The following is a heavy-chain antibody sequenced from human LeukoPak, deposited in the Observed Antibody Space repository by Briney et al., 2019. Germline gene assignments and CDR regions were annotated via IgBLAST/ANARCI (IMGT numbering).Heavy chain of an antibody. J-gene: IGHJ4*02. D-gene: IGHD6-13*01. CDR3: ARVGQQLLDY. Sequence: GGSLGLSCAASGFTFSSYSMNWVRQAPGKGLEWVSSISSSSTYIYYADSVKGRFTISRDNAKNSLFLQMNSLRAEDTAVYYCARVGQQLLDYWGQGTLVTVSS. CDR2: ISSSSTYI. V-gene: IGHV3-21*01. CDR1: GFTFSSYS.